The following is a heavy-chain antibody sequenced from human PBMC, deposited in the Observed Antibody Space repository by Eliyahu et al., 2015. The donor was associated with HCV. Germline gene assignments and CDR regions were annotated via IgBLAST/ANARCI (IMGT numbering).Heavy chain of an antibody. CDR3: ARDAWSGTISQGLDY. Sequence: CPASGFTFSSYGMHWVRQAPGKGLEWVAVIWYDGSNKYYADSVKGRFTISRDNSKNTLYLQMNSLRAEDTAVYYCARDAWSGTISQGLDYWGQGTLVTVSS. V-gene: IGHV3-33*01. D-gene: IGHD3-3*01. CDR1: GFTFSSYG. CDR2: IWYDGSNK. J-gene: IGHJ4*02.